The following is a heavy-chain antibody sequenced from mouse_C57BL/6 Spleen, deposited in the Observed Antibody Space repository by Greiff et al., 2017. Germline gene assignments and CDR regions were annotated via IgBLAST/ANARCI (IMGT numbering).Heavy chain of an antibody. CDR1: GFTFSSYG. Sequence: EVKLEESGGDLVKPGGSLKLSCAASGFTFSSYGMSWVRQTPDKRLEWVATISSGGSYTYYPDSVKGRVTISRDNAKNTLYLQMHSLKSEDTAMYYCARQGEDYYYGSSSGYWYFDVWGTGTTVTVSS. V-gene: IGHV5-6*01. CDR3: ARQGEDYYYGSSSGYWYFDV. CDR2: ISSGGSYT. J-gene: IGHJ1*03. D-gene: IGHD1-1*01.